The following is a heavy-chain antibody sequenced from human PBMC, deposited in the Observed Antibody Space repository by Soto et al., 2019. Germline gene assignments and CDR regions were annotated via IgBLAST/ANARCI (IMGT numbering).Heavy chain of an antibody. D-gene: IGHD1-26*01. CDR2: ISYDGSDK. CDR1: GFPFTSYG. V-gene: IGHV3-30*03. CDR3: VGSQYYFDY. J-gene: IGHJ4*02. Sequence: QAQLVESGGSVVQPGRSLRLSCAASGFPFTSYGMHWVREGPDKGLEWVAIISYDGSDKYYADSVKGRFTISRDNSKNTLYLQMNSLRPEDTALYYCVGSQYYFDYRGQGTLVIVSS.